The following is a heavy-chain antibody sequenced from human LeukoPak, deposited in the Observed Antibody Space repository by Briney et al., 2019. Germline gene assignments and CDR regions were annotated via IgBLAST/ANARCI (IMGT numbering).Heavy chain of an antibody. CDR3: ARLGEMATCIDY. V-gene: IGHV5-51*01. CDR2: IFPGDSDT. Sequence: PGASLQISCQCSGYIFTSYWIGWVRQLPGKSLEWMGIIFPGDSDTRYSPSFQGQVTISADKSISTAYVQWSSLKASDTAMYYCARLGEMATCIDYWGQGPLVSVSS. D-gene: IGHD5-24*01. CDR1: GYIFTSYW. J-gene: IGHJ4*02.